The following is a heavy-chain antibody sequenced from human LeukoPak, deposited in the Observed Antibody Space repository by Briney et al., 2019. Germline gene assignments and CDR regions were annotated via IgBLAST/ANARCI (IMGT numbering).Heavy chain of an antibody. CDR2: IKEDGSDK. D-gene: IGHD5-24*01. J-gene: IGHJ4*02. CDR3: ARMRDGYMGRYYFDY. V-gene: IGHV3-7*04. Sequence: GGSLRLSCAASGFTFSSYWMSWVRQAPGKGLEWVANIKEDGSDKYYVDSVKGRFTTSRDNAKNSLYLQMNSLRAEDTAVYYCARMRDGYMGRYYFDYWGQGTLVTVSS. CDR1: GFTFSSYW.